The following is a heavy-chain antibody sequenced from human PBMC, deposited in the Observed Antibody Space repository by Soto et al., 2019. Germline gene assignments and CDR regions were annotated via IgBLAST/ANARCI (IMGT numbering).Heavy chain of an antibody. CDR2: INPNSGGT. CDR1: GYTFTGYY. V-gene: IGHV1-2*02. Sequence: VASEKVSCKASGYTFTGYYMHWVLQVPGQGLEWMGWINPNSGGTNYAQKFQGRVTMTRDTSISTAYMELSRLRSDDTAVYYCARRCDYYHYGMEVWGPGATVT. J-gene: IGHJ6*02. CDR3: ARRCDYYHYGMEV.